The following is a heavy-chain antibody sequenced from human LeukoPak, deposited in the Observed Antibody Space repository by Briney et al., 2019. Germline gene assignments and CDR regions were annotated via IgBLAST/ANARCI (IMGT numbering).Heavy chain of an antibody. J-gene: IGHJ4*02. V-gene: IGHV3-30*02. D-gene: IGHD1-26*01. CDR2: IRYDGTNK. CDR1: GFTFSSYG. CDR3: TKDLSVGSTIDY. Sequence: GGSLRLSCAAFGFTFSSYGMHWIRQAPGKGLEWVAFIRYDGTNKYYADSVKGRFTISRDNSKNTLYLQMNSLRAEDTAVFYCTKDLSVGSTIDYWGQGTLVTVSS.